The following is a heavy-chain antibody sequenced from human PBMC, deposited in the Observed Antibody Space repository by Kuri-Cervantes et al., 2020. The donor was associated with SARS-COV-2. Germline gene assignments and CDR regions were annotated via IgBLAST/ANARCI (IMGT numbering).Heavy chain of an antibody. D-gene: IGHD2-2*01. V-gene: IGHV1-69*05. J-gene: IGHJ4*02. CDR2: IIPIFGTA. CDR3: ARGGESPIVVVPAAIPLFDY. Sequence: SVKVSCKASGGTFSSYAISWVRQAPGQGLEWMGGIIPIFGTANYAQKFQGRVPMTTDTSTSTAYMELRSLRSDDTAVYYCARGGESPIVVVPAAIPLFDYWGQGTLVTVSS. CDR1: GGTFSSYA.